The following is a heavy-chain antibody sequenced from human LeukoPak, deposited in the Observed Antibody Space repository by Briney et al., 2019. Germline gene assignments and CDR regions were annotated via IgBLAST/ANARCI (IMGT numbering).Heavy chain of an antibody. CDR2: IYYSGGT. CDR3: ARHSGFWSGYFPDAFDI. D-gene: IGHD3-3*01. V-gene: IGHV4-59*01. Sequence: SETLSLTCTVSGGSISTYYWSWFRQPPGKRLEWIGYIYYSGGTNYNPSLKSRVTISLDTSKKQFSLKLSSVTAADTAVYYCARHSGFWSGYFPDAFDIWGQGTMVTVSS. J-gene: IGHJ3*02. CDR1: GGSISTYY.